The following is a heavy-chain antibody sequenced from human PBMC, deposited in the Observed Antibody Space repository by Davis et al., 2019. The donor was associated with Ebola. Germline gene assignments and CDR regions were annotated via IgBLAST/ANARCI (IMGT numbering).Heavy chain of an antibody. CDR1: GFTFSRHG. J-gene: IGHJ4*02. CDR3: AKDFPNWVSDY. V-gene: IGHV3-30*02. CDR2: IRFDGSQQ. D-gene: IGHD7-27*01. Sequence: GGSLRLSCAASGFTFSRHGMYWVRQAPGMGLEWVAFIRFDGSQQYYADAVRGRFTISRDNSENTLYLQMNSLRPEDTAVYYCAKDFPNWVSDYWGQGTLVTVSS.